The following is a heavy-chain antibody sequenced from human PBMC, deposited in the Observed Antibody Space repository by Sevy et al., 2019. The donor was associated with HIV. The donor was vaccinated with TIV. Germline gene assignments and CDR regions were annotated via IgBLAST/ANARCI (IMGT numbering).Heavy chain of an antibody. D-gene: IGHD2-2*01. CDR2: MNPNSGNT. J-gene: IGHJ6*03. CDR1: GYTFTSYD. V-gene: IGHV1-8*01. Sequence: ASVKVSCKASGYTFTSYDINWVRQATGQGLEWMGWMNPNSGNTGYAQKFKGRVTMTRNTSISTAYMELSSLRSKDTAAYYCARGDIVVVPAAPPGLTRTYYYYYYMDVWGKGTTVTVSS. CDR3: ARGDIVVVPAAPPGLTRTYYYYYYMDV.